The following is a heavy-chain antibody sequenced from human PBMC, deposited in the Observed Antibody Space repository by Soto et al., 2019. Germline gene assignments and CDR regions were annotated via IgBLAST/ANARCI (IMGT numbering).Heavy chain of an antibody. CDR3: ARERKFDFWRKGLDV. Sequence: QAQLVQSGAEVKKPGASVKVSCKASGYTFTSYDINWVRQAPGQGLEWLGWMDPNSGSTGYAQNFQGRVTMTTNISINTAHMELSSLRSEDTEVYYCARERKFDFWRKGLDVWGQGTTVTVSS. V-gene: IGHV1-8*01. CDR1: GYTFTSYD. D-gene: IGHD3-3*01. CDR2: MDPNSGST. J-gene: IGHJ6*02.